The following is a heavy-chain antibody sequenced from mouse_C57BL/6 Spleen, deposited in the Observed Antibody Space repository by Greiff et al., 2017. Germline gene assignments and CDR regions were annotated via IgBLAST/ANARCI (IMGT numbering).Heavy chain of an antibody. J-gene: IGHJ2*01. Sequence: EVTLVESGGGLVQPKGSLKLSCAASGFTFNTYAMHWVRQAPGKGLEWVARIRSKSSNYATYYADSVKDRFTISRDDSQSMLYLQMNNLKTEDTAMYYCVRDEGWDGDSYYFDYWGQGTTLTVSS. CDR3: VRDEGWDGDSYYFDY. D-gene: IGHD4-1*01. V-gene: IGHV10-3*01. CDR1: GFTFNTYA. CDR2: IRSKSSNYAT.